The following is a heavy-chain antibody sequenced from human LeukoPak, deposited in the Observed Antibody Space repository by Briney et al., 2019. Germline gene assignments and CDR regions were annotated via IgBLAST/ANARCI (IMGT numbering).Heavy chain of an antibody. CDR2: IYYSGST. CDR3: ARVRTNDHGMDV. Sequence: SETLSLTCTVSGGSISSYYWSWIQQPPGKGLEWIGYIYYSGSTNYNPSLKSRVTISVDTSKNQFSLKLSSVTAADTAVYYCARVRTNDHGMDVWGQGTTVTVSS. V-gene: IGHV4-59*01. J-gene: IGHJ6*02. CDR1: GGSISSYY. D-gene: IGHD2-8*01.